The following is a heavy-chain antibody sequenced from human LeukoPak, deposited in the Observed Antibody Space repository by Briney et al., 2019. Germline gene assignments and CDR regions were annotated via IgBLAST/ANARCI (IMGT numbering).Heavy chain of an antibody. Sequence: PSETLSLTCAVYGGSFSGYYWSWIRQPPGKGLEWIGEINHSGSTNYNPSLKSRVTISVDTSKNQFSLKLSSVTAADTAVYYCARDESRDYDFWSGTKDSYNWFDPWGQGTLVTVSS. V-gene: IGHV4-34*01. CDR3: ARDESRDYDFWSGTKDSYNWFDP. CDR2: INHSGST. CDR1: GGSFSGYY. J-gene: IGHJ5*02. D-gene: IGHD3-3*01.